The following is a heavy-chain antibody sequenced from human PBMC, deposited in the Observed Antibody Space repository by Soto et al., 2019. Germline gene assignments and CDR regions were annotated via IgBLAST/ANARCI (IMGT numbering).Heavy chain of an antibody. J-gene: IGHJ6*02. CDR3: ARVTTGTTYYYGMDV. CDR1: GGTSSSYA. CDR2: IIPIFGTA. D-gene: IGHD1-1*01. V-gene: IGHV1-69*13. Sequence: ASVKVSCKASGGTSSSYAISWVRQAPGQGLEWMGGIIPIFGTANYAQKFQGRVTITADESTSTAYMELSSLRSEDTAVYYCARVTTGTTYYYGMDVWGQGTTVTVSS.